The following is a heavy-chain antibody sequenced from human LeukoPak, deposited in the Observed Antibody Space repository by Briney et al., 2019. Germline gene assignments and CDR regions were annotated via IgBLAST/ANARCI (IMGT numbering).Heavy chain of an antibody. V-gene: IGHV4-39*02. Sequence: SETLSLTCTVSGDSLSNPSYYWGWIRQPPGKGPEWIGSISYSGNNYYSPSLKSRVSISLDTSKTHLSLNLTSVAAADTAVYYCARYCSGVTCNWVDPWGQGTLVTVSS. CDR2: ISYSGNN. D-gene: IGHD2-15*01. CDR3: ARYCSGVTCNWVDP. J-gene: IGHJ5*02. CDR1: GDSLSNPSYY.